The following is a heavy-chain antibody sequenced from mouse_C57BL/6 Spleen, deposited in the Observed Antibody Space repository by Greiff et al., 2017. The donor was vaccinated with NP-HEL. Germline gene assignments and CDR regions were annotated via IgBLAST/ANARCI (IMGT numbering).Heavy chain of an antibody. Sequence: VQLQQSGPELVKPGASVKISCKASGYAFSSSWMNWVKQRPGKGLEWIGRIYPGDGDTNYNGKFKGKATLTADKSSSTAYMQLSSLTSEDSAVYFCARSSLLLYYYAMDYWGQGTSVTVSS. D-gene: IGHD2-10*01. CDR2: IYPGDGDT. CDR1: GYAFSSSW. J-gene: IGHJ4*01. V-gene: IGHV1-82*01. CDR3: ARSSLLLYYYAMDY.